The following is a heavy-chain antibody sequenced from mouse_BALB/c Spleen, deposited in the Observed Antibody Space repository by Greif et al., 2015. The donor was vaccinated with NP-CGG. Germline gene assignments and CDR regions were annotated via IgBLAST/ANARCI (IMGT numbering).Heavy chain of an antibody. Sequence: EVQLVESGGGLVKPGGSLKLSCAASGFTFSDYYMYWVRQTPEKRLEWVATISDGGSYTYYPDSVKGRFTISRDNAKNNLYLQMSSLKSEDTAMYYCARPDLLWLRRLYFDYWGQGTTLTVSS. J-gene: IGHJ2*01. CDR2: ISDGGSYT. CDR1: GFTFSDYY. D-gene: IGHD2-2*01. V-gene: IGHV5-4*02. CDR3: ARPDLLWLRRLYFDY.